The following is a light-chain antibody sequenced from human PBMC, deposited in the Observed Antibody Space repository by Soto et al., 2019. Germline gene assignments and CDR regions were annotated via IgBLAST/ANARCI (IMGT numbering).Light chain of an antibody. J-gene: IGKJ3*01. Sequence: EIVLTQSPATLSVSPGERATLSCRASLSVSTNLAWYQQRPGQAPRLLIFGASTRATGIPARFSGSGSGTXXXXXXXXXXXXDFAVYYCQQYNKWALFTFGPGTRVD. V-gene: IGKV3-15*01. CDR2: GAS. CDR3: QQYNKWALFT. CDR1: LSVSTN.